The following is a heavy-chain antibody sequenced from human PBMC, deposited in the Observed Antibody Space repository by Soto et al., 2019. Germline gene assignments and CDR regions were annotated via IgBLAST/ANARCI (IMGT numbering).Heavy chain of an antibody. CDR1: GGTFSSYA. Sequence: ASVKVSCKASGGTFSSYAISWVRQAPGQGLEWMGGIIPIFGTANYAQKFQGRVTITADESTSTAYMELSSLRSEDTAVYYCATHGVYSSSPAGYWGQGTLVTVSS. CDR2: IIPIFGTA. J-gene: IGHJ4*02. D-gene: IGHD6-6*01. CDR3: ATHGVYSSSPAGY. V-gene: IGHV1-69*13.